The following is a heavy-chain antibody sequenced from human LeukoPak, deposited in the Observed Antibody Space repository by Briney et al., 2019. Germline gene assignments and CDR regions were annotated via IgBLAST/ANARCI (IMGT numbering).Heavy chain of an antibody. Sequence: PSETLSLTCTVSGGSISSSSYYWGWIRQPPGKGLEWIGSIYYSGSTYYNPSLKSRVTMSVDTSKNQFSLKLSSVTAADTAVYYCAGTSPHSSSWYSVGFGHLADLYYFDYWGQGTLVTVSS. V-gene: IGHV4-39*07. CDR1: GGSISSSSYY. D-gene: IGHD6-13*01. CDR2: IYYSGST. J-gene: IGHJ4*02. CDR3: AGTSPHSSSWYSVGFGHLADLYYFDY.